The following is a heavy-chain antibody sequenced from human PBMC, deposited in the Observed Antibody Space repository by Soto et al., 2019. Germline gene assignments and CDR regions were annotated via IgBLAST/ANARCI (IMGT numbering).Heavy chain of an antibody. V-gene: IGHV1-69*13. Sequence: GASVKVSCKASGDTFSSHGISWVRQAPGQGLEYMGGIIPKFGTTNYAQKFRGRVTITADESTSTAYMEVSSLRYEDTAVYYCARASGRGWYNWCDPWGQGTLVTVSS. CDR1: GDTFSSHG. J-gene: IGHJ5*02. CDR3: ARASGRGWYNWCDP. D-gene: IGHD6-19*01. CDR2: IIPKFGTT.